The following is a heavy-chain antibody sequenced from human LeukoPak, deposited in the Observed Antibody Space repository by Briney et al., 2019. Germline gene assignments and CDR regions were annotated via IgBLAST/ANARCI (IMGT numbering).Heavy chain of an antibody. CDR1: GYTFTSYG. Sequence: ASVKVSCKASGYTFTSYGISWVRQAPGQGLEWMGWISAHNGNTNYAQKLQGRVTMTTDTSTSTAYMELRSLRSDDTAVYYCARGCPASSSCWFDPWGQGTLVTVSS. J-gene: IGHJ5*02. CDR2: ISAHNGNT. CDR3: ARGCPASSSCWFDP. V-gene: IGHV1-18*01. D-gene: IGHD6-13*01.